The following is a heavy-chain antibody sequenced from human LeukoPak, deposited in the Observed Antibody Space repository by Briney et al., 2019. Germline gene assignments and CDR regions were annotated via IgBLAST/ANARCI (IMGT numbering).Heavy chain of an antibody. CDR3: ARVSGQYGMDV. Sequence: SVKVSCKASGGTFSSYAISWVRQAPGQGLEWMGRIIPILGIANYAQKFQGRVTITADKSTSTAYMELSSLRSEDTAVYYCARVSGQYGMDVWGQGTTVTVSS. J-gene: IGHJ6*02. CDR1: GGTFSSYA. V-gene: IGHV1-69*04. CDR2: IIPILGIA.